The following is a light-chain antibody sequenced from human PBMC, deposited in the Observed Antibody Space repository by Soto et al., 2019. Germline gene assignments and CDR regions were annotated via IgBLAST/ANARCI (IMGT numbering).Light chain of an antibody. J-gene: IGKJ1*01. CDR2: GAS. CDR1: QSVSSSY. Sequence: EIVFTQSPGTLSLSPGERATLSCRASQSVSSSYLAWYQQKPGQAPRLVIYGASSRATGIPDRCSGSGSGTEFTLTISRLEPEDFAVYYCQQYGSSPWTFGQGTKVDIK. V-gene: IGKV3-20*01. CDR3: QQYGSSPWT.